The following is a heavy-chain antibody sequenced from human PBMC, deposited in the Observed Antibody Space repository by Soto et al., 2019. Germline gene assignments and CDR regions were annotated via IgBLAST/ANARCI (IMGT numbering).Heavy chain of an antibody. D-gene: IGHD2-8*02. J-gene: IGHJ4*02. CDR1: GYSFTSHV. CDR2: ISTYNGNT. CDR3: ARQVIKYSSDGGLYAQSQVFDI. V-gene: IGHV1-18*04. Sequence: XSVKLYSNAAGYSFTSHVINLGRRTPGQGLEWMGWISTYNGNTHYAQNLQCRVSMTTDTSTTTAYMELRSLRSDDTAVYFCARQVIKYSSDGGLYAQSQVFDIWGQGTLVTVSS.